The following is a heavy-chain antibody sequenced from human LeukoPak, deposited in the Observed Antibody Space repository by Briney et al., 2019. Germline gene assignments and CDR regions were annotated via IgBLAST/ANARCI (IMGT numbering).Heavy chain of an antibody. V-gene: IGHV3-43D*03. Sequence: GGSLRLSCAASGFTFDDYAMHWVRQAPGKGLEWVSLISWDGGSTYYADSVKGRFTISRDNSKNSLYLQMNSLRAEDTALYYCAKPHRLYSSSWEYYYYYMDVWGKGTTVTVSS. CDR1: GFTFDDYA. CDR2: ISWDGGST. J-gene: IGHJ6*03. CDR3: AKPHRLYSSSWEYYYYYMDV. D-gene: IGHD6-13*01.